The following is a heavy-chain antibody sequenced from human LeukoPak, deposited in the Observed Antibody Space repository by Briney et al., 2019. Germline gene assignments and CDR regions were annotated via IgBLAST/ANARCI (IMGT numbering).Heavy chain of an antibody. D-gene: IGHD1-26*01. CDR1: GFTFSDYY. J-gene: IGHJ4*02. Sequence: PGGSLRLSCAASGFTFSDYYMSWIRQAPGKGLEWVSYISSSGSTIYYADSVKGRFTISRHNAKSSLYLQMNSLRAEYTAVYYCATHRIVGATHAYYFDFWGQGNLVTVSS. CDR3: ATHRIVGATHAYYFDF. CDR2: ISSSGSTI. V-gene: IGHV3-11*01.